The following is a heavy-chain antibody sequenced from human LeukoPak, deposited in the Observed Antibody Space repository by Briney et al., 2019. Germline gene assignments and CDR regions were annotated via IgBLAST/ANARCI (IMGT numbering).Heavy chain of an antibody. CDR3: XXXXSSSCYSSVDN. Sequence: GGSLRLACAASGFTFSSYAMHWVRQAPGKGLEWVSAISGSGGSIYYVDSVKGRFTISRDNSKNTLYLQMDSLRAEDTAIYYCXXXXSSSCYSSVDNWGQGTLVTVSS. J-gene: IGHJ4*02. CDR2: ISGSGGSI. D-gene: IGHD2-2*02. CDR1: GFTFSSYA. V-gene: IGHV3-23*01.